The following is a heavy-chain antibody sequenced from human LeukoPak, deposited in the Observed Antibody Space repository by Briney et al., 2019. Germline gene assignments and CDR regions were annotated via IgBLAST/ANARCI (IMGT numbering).Heavy chain of an antibody. CDR3: ARVDYDFWSGYTQGFDY. J-gene: IGHJ4*02. V-gene: IGHV1-2*02. D-gene: IGHD3-3*01. CDR1: GYTFIDYY. CDR2: IKPDSGDT. Sequence: ASVKVSCKACGYTFIDYYIHWVRQAPGQGLEWMGWIKPDSGDTNYAQKFQGRVTMTRDTSISTAYMELSRLRSDDTAVYYCARVDYDFWSGYTQGFDYWGQGTLVTVSS.